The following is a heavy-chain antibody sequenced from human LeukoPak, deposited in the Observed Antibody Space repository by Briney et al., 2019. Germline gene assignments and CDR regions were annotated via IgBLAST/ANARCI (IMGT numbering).Heavy chain of an antibody. V-gene: IGHV4-59*08. CDR2: IYYSGST. CDR1: GGSISSYY. D-gene: IGHD2-15*01. CDR3: ARLPWGVVRNYYYYYGMDV. J-gene: IGHJ6*02. Sequence: PAETLSLTCTVSGGSISSYYGSWIRQPPGKGLEWIGYIYYSGSTNYNPSLKSRVTISVDTSKNQFSLKLSSVTAADTAVYYCARLPWGVVRNYYYYYGMDVWGQGTTVTVSS.